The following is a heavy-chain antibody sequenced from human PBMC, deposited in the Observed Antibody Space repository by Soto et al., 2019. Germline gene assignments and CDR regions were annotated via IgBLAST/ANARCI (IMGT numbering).Heavy chain of an antibody. D-gene: IGHD1-26*01. CDR3: ARADYSGNYFGWLDP. CDR2: FYYSGST. J-gene: IGHJ5*02. Sequence: SETLSLTCTVPGGSITSHYWNWIRQPPGKGLEWIGFFYYSGSTNYNPSLKSRVTISVDTSKNQFSLKLSSVTAADTAVYYCARADYSGNYFGWLDPWGQGTLVTVSS. V-gene: IGHV4-59*11. CDR1: GGSITSHY.